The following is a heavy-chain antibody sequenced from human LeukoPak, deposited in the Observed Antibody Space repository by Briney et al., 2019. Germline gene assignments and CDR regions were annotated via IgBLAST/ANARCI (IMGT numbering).Heavy chain of an antibody. CDR1: EFPFITYG. J-gene: IGHJ4*02. Sequence: GGPLRLSCEAPEFPFITYGMPGVPQAPAKGLEGGQVISYDGSNKYYADSVKGRFTISRDNSNNTLYLQMNSLRAEDTAVYYCAKVEGIAAAGYFDYWGQGTLVTVSS. D-gene: IGHD6-13*01. CDR3: AKVEGIAAAGYFDY. V-gene: IGHV3-30*18. CDR2: ISYDGSNK.